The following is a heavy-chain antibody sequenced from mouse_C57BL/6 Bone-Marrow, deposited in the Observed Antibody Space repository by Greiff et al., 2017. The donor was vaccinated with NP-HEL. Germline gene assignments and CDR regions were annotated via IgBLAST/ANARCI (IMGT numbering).Heavy chain of an antibody. CDR3: ARSDQGFAY. CDR1: GYTFTSYW. Sequence: VQLQQPGAELVKPGASVKMSCKASGYTFTSYWITWVKQRPGQGLEWIGDIYPGSGSTNYNEKFKSKATLTVGTSSSTAYMQLSSLTSEDSAVYYCARSDQGFAYWGQGTLVTVSA. CDR2: IYPGSGST. J-gene: IGHJ3*01. V-gene: IGHV1-55*01.